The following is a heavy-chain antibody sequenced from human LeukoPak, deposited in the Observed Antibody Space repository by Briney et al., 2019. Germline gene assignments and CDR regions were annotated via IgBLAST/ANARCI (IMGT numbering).Heavy chain of an antibody. Sequence: PGRALRLCCAASRFPFSCYGMHWVRQAPGKGLEWVAVISYGGSNKYYADSVKGRFPSSGDNSKNTLYLQMNSLRAEDTAVYYCAKDHWFGELLPVYFDYWGQGTLVTVSS. D-gene: IGHD3-10*01. CDR2: ISYGGSNK. CDR3: AKDHWFGELLPVYFDY. V-gene: IGHV3-30*18. J-gene: IGHJ4*02. CDR1: RFPFSCYG.